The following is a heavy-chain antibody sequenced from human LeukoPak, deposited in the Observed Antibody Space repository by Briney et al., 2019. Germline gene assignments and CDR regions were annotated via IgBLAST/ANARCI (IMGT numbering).Heavy chain of an antibody. CDR2: ISSSGSTI. D-gene: IGHD2-8*01. CDR1: GFTFSDYY. J-gene: IGHJ4*02. Sequence: GGSLRLSCAASGFTFSDYYMSWIRQAPGKGLEWVSYISSSGSTIYYADSVKGRFTISRDNAKNSLYLQMNSLRAEDTAVYYCAKDPDCTSGVCYTFFDYWGQGTLVTVSS. CDR3: AKDPDCTSGVCYTFFDY. V-gene: IGHV3-11*04.